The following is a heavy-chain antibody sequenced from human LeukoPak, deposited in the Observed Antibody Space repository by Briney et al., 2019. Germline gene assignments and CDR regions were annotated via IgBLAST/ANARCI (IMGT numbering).Heavy chain of an antibody. D-gene: IGHD4-17*01. J-gene: IGHJ4*02. CDR2: IIPIFGKA. V-gene: IGHV1-69*13. Sequence: SVKVSCKASGGTFSSYAISWVRQAPGQGLEWMGGIIPIFGKANYAQKFQGRVTITADESTSTAYMELSSLRSEDTAVYYCARRSSDGDYFDYWGQGTLVTVSS. CDR3: ARRSSDGDYFDY. CDR1: GGTFSSYA.